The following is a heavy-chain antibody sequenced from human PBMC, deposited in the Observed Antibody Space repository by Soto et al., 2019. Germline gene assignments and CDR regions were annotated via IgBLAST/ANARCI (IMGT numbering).Heavy chain of an antibody. Sequence: ASVKVSCKTSGYTLTGHYIHCVRQAPQQGPEWMGEIGPESGATRYAQKFRGRGTMTMDTAITTVYMELKNLSPDDTDVYYCGRGRSRQIAAFYWGQGTPVTVSS. CDR2: IGPESGAT. D-gene: IGHD6-6*01. V-gene: IGHV1-2*02. CDR3: GRGRSRQIAAFY. CDR1: GYTLTGHY. J-gene: IGHJ4*02.